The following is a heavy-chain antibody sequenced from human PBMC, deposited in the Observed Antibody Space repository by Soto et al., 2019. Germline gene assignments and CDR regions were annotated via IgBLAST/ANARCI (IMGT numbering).Heavy chain of an antibody. CDR1: GFTFSSYA. V-gene: IGHV3-30-3*01. CDR2: ISYDGSNK. J-gene: IGHJ6*02. CDR3: ARDRQQLVHYYYYYGMDV. D-gene: IGHD6-13*01. Sequence: GGSLRLSCAASGFTFSSYAMHWVRQAPGKGLEWVAVISYDGSNKYYADSVKGRFTISRDNSKNTLYLQMNSLRAEDTAVYYCARDRQQLVHYYYYYGMDVWGQETTVTVAS.